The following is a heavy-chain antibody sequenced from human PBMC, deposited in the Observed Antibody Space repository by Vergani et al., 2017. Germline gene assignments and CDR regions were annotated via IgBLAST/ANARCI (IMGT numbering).Heavy chain of an antibody. J-gene: IGHJ6*02. CDR3: ARHEAVNYYGMDV. V-gene: IGHV4-39*01. CDR1: GCTISSSSYY. Sequence: QLQLQESGPGLVKPSETLSLSCTVSGCTISSSSYYWGWIRQPPGKGLVWIGSIYYSGSTYYNPSLTSRVTISVDTSKNQFSLKLSSVTAADTAVYYCARHEAVNYYGMDVWGQGTTVTVSS. D-gene: IGHD6-19*01. CDR2: IYYSGST.